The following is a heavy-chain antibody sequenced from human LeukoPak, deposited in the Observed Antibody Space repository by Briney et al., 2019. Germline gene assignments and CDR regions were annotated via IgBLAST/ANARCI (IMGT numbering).Heavy chain of an antibody. J-gene: IGHJ4*02. D-gene: IGHD3-22*01. CDR2: IYYSGST. CDR3: ARDRRVSSGALDY. CDR1: GGSISSGDYY. V-gene: IGHV4-30-4*08. Sequence: PSETLSLTCTVSGGSISSGDYYWSWIRQPPGKGLEWIGYIYYSGSTYYNPSPKSRVTISVDTSKNQFSLKLSSVTAADTAVYYCARDRRVSSGALDYWGQGTLVTVSS.